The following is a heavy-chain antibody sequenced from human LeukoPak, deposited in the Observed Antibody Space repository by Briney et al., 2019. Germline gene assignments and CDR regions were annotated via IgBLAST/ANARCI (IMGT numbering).Heavy chain of an antibody. CDR2: INQDGTEK. D-gene: IGHD1-26*01. CDR3: AREYSGSYHFDY. Sequence: GGSLRLSCAASGFTFSSYWMSWVRQAPGEGLEWVAKINQDGTEKAYVDSVRGRFTISRDNAKNSLFLQMNSLRAEDTAVYYCAREYSGSYHFDYWGQGTLVTVSS. J-gene: IGHJ4*02. CDR1: GFTFSSYW. V-gene: IGHV3-7*03.